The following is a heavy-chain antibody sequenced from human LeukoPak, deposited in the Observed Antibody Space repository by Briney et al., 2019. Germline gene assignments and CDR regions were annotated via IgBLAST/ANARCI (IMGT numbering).Heavy chain of an antibody. CDR2: IKQDGSEK. CDR3: ARDSSSGYIDY. D-gene: IGHD3-22*01. V-gene: IGHV3-7*01. J-gene: IGHJ4*02. Sequence: GGSLRLSCAASGFTFSSHWMSWVRQAPGKGLEWVANIKQDGSEKYYVDSVKGRFTISRDNAKNSLYLQMNSLRAEDTAVYYCARDSSSGYIDYWGQGTLVTVSS. CDR1: GFTFSSHW.